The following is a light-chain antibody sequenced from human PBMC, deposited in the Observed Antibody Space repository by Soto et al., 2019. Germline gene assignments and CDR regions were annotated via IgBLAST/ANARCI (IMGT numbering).Light chain of an antibody. CDR2: EVS. CDR1: SSDVGNYNY. J-gene: IGLJ1*01. CDR3: SSYTSSSNYV. Sequence: QSALTQPASVSGSPGQSITISCTGTSSDVGNYNYVSWYQQHPAKAPKLMIFEVSNRPSGISSRFSGSKSGNTASLTISGLQAEDEADYYCSSYTSSSNYVFGTGTQLTVL. V-gene: IGLV2-14*01.